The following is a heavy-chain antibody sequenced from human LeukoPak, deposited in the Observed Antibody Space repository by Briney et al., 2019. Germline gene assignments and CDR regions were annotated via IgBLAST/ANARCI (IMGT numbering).Heavy chain of an antibody. J-gene: IGHJ4*02. CDR3: AKDLWLQVAGYFDY. CDR1: VFTFSSYA. V-gene: IGHV3-23*01. CDR2: ISGSGGST. Sequence: GGSLRLSCAASVFTFSSYAMSWVRPAPGKGLEWVSAISGSGGSTYYADSVKGRFTISRDNSKNTLYLQMNSLRAEDTAVYYSAKDLWLQVAGYFDYWGQGTLVTVSS. D-gene: IGHD5-24*01.